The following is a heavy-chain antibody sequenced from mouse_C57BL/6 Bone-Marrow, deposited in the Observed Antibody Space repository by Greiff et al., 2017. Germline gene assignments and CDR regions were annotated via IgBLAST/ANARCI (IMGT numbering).Heavy chain of an antibody. D-gene: IGHD1-1*01. J-gene: IGHJ2*01. V-gene: IGHV8-12*01. CDR2: IYWDDDK. CDR3: ARRGVYYGSSYFDY. CDR1: GFSLSTSGMG. Sequence: QVQLKESGPGILQSSQTLSLTCPFSGFSLSTSGMGVSWIRQPSGKGLEWLAHIYWDDDKRYNPSLKSRLTISKDTSRKQVFLKITSVDTADTATYYCARRGVYYGSSYFDYWGQGTTLTVSS.